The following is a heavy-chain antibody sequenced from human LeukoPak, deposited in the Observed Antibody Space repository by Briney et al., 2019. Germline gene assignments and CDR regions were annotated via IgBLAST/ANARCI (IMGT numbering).Heavy chain of an antibody. Sequence: GASVKVSCKASGYTFSNYGISWMRQAPGQGLEWMGWISAYSGNTNYAQKLQDRVTMTTDTSMSTAYMELRSLRSDDTAVYYCARGSAAVTTFDPWGQGTLVTVSS. V-gene: IGHV1-18*01. J-gene: IGHJ5*02. CDR3: ARGSAAVTTFDP. CDR2: ISAYSGNT. CDR1: GYTFSNYG. D-gene: IGHD6-13*01.